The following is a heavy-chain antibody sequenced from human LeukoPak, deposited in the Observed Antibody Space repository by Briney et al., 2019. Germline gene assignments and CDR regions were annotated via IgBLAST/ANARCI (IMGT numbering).Heavy chain of an antibody. CDR3: ARVSSSWYQDWYFDL. CDR1: GDSISSGDYY. V-gene: IGHV4-61*02. J-gene: IGHJ2*01. CDR2: IETSGNT. D-gene: IGHD6-13*01. Sequence: KSSETLSLTCTVSGDSISSGDYYWSWIRQPAGKGLEWIGRIETSGNTNYKPSLKSRVTMSVDTSKNQFSLKLSSVTAADTAVYYCARVSSSWYQDWYFDLWGRGTLVTVSS.